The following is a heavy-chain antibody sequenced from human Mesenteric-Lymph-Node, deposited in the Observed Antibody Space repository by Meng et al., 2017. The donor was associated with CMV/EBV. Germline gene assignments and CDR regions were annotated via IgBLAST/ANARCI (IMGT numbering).Heavy chain of an antibody. D-gene: IGHD3-3*01. V-gene: IGHV3-30-3*01. Sequence: GESLKISCAASGFTFSSYAMHWVRQAPGKGLEWVAVISYDGSNKYYADSVKGRFTISRDNSKNTLYLQMNSLRAEDTAVYYCARGRGYDFWSGYQDGMDVWGQGTTVTVSS. CDR1: GFTFSSYA. J-gene: IGHJ6*02. CDR2: ISYDGSNK. CDR3: ARGRGYDFWSGYQDGMDV.